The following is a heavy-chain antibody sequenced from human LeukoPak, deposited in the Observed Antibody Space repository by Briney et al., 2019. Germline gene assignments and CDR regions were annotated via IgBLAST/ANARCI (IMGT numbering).Heavy chain of an antibody. V-gene: IGHV4-61*02. Sequence: SETLSPTCTVSGGSISSGSYYWSWIRQPAGKGLEWIGRIYTRGTTNYNPSLKSRVTISVDTSKNQFSLKLSSVTAADTAVYYCARGYWFYFDYWGQGTLVTVSS. D-gene: IGHD2-8*02. J-gene: IGHJ4*02. CDR2: IYTRGTT. CDR1: GGSISSGSYY. CDR3: ARGYWFYFDY.